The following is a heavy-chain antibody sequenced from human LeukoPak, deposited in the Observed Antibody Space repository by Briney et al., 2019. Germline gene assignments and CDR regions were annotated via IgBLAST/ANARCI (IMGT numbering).Heavy chain of an antibody. CDR1: GGSISSDY. Sequence: SETLSLTCTVSGGSISSDYWSWIRQPPGKGLEWIGYIYYSGSTNYNPSLKSRVTISVDTSKNQFSLKLSSVTAADTAVYYCARSSSGWYRSFDYWGQGTLVTVSS. CDR2: IYYSGST. V-gene: IGHV4-59*01. D-gene: IGHD6-19*01. CDR3: ARSSSGWYRSFDY. J-gene: IGHJ4*02.